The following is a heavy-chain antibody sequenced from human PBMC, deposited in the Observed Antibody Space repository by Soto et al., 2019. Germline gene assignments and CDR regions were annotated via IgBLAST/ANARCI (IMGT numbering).Heavy chain of an antibody. CDR2: IDPSDSYT. D-gene: IGHD3-22*01. Sequence: PGESLKISCKGSGYSFTSYWISWVRQMPGKGLEWMGRIDPSDSYTNYSPSFQGHVTISADKSISTAYLQWSSLKASDTAMYYCARTWGHHYYDSSGYGYWGQGTLVSVSS. CDR3: ARTWGHHYYDSSGYGY. CDR1: GYSFTSYW. V-gene: IGHV5-10-1*01. J-gene: IGHJ4*02.